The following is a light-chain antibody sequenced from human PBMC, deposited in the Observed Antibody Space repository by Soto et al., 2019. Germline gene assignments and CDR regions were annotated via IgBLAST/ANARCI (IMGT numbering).Light chain of an antibody. J-gene: IGLJ2*01. V-gene: IGLV1-40*01. CDR2: GNR. Sequence: QSVLTQPPSVSGAPGQRGTISCTGSSSNIVAGYDVHWYQQLPGTAPKLLIHGNRNRPSGVPDRFSGSKSGTSASLAITGLQAEDEADYYCQSYDSSLSSSVFGGGTKLTVL. CDR1: SSNIVAGYD. CDR3: QSYDSSLSSSV.